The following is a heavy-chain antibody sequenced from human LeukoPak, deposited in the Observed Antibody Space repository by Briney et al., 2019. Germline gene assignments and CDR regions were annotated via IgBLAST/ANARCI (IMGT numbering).Heavy chain of an antibody. Sequence: GGSLRLSCAASGFNLSDYSMTWVRQAPGKGLEWVSSISSSSSYIYYADSVKGRFTISRDNAKNSLYLQMNSLRAEDTAVYYCARTASYFDYWGQGTLVTVSS. CDR1: GFNLSDYS. D-gene: IGHD5-18*01. J-gene: IGHJ4*02. V-gene: IGHV3-21*01. CDR2: ISSSSSYI. CDR3: ARTASYFDY.